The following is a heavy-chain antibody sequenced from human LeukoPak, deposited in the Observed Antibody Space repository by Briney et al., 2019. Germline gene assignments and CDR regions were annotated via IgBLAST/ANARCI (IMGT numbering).Heavy chain of an antibody. V-gene: IGHV3-23*01. CDR3: AKDLYYNNSGYYYVGPFGY. J-gene: IGHJ4*02. CDR2: ISGSGGST. D-gene: IGHD3-22*01. CDR1: GLTFSSYA. Sequence: GGSLRLSCAASGLTFSSYAISWVRQAPGKGLEWVSSISGSGGSTYYADSVKGRFTISRDNSKNTLYLQMNSLRAEDTAVYYCAKDLYYNNSGYYYVGPFGYWGQGTLVTVSS.